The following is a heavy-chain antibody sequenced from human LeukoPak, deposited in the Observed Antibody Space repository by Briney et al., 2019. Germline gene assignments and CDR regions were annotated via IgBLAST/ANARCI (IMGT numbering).Heavy chain of an antibody. CDR2: ISSSGTT. J-gene: IGHJ3*02. D-gene: IGHD5-18*01. Sequence: SETLSLTCTVSGGSIRSYHWGWIRQPAGKGLEWIGPISSSGTTNRNPSLGSRVTMSVDTSNNQFFLKLTSVTAADTAVYYCAREPDLVVETDMIIPDAFDIWGQGTLVTVSS. CDR3: AREPDLVVETDMIIPDAFDI. CDR1: GGSIRSYH. V-gene: IGHV4-4*07.